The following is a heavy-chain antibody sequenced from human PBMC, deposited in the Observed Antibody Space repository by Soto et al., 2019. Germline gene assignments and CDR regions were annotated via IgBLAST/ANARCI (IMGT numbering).Heavy chain of an antibody. CDR2: ISAYNGNT. CDR1: GYTFTSYG. CDR3: ARDVNHPVAKTGRGYYYYGMDV. Sequence: QVQLVQSGAEVKKPGASVKVSCKASGYTFTSYGISWVRQAPGQGLEWMGWISAYNGNTNYAQKLQGRVTMTTDTSTSTDYMELRSLRSDDTAVYYCARDVNHPVAKTGRGYYYYGMDVWGQGTTVTVSS. D-gene: IGHD5-12*01. V-gene: IGHV1-18*04. J-gene: IGHJ6*02.